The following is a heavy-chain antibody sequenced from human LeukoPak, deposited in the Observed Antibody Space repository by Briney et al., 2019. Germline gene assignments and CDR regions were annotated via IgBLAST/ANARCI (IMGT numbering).Heavy chain of an antibody. CDR1: AFGFGVYW. V-gene: IGHV3-74*01. J-gene: IGHJ4*02. CDR3: ARVPTNSYGFGQ. CDR2: IKEEGKSA. Sequence: GGSLRPSWAASAFGFGVYWTRCVRQTPRKGLVWDEHIKEEGKSASHADSVKGRFTISRDNAKNTLYLQTNSLTVEDTAVYYCARVPTNSYGFGQWGQGSLVTVSS. D-gene: IGHD5-18*01.